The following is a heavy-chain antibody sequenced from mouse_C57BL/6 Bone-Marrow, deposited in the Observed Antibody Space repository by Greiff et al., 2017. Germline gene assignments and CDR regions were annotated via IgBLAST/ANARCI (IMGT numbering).Heavy chain of an antibody. J-gene: IGHJ3*01. D-gene: IGHD1-2*01. CDR3: VRGCFHYYGGFSY. Sequence: EVKLEESGGGLVQPKGSLKLSCAASGFTFNTYAMHWVRQAPGKGLEWVARLRSKSSNYATYYADSVKDRFTISRDDSQSMRYLQMNNLKTEDTAMYYCVRGCFHYYGGFSYWGQGTLVTVSA. CDR1: GFTFNTYA. CDR2: LRSKSSNYAT. V-gene: IGHV10-3*01.